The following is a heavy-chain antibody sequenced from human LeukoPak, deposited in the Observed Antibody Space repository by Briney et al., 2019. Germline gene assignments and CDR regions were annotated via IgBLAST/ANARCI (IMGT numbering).Heavy chain of an antibody. D-gene: IGHD1-14*01. Sequence: GESLGLSCAASGFTSNSYGMHWVRQAPGKRLEWVAFIRYDGSDKYYADSVTGRFSISRDSSKNTLFLQMNSLRIEDTAVYYCAKDQSTGTSWTSYYMDVWGKGTTVTVSS. CDR3: AKDQSTGTSWTSYYMDV. V-gene: IGHV3-30*02. CDR1: GFTSNSYG. CDR2: IRYDGSDK. J-gene: IGHJ6*03.